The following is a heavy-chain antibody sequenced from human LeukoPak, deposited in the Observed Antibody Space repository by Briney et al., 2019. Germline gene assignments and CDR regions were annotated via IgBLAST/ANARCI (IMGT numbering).Heavy chain of an antibody. V-gene: IGHV3-23*01. CDR2: ISGSGGST. CDR1: GFTFSSYS. J-gene: IGHJ4*02. Sequence: PGGSLRLSCTASGFTFSSYSMSWVRQAPGKGLEWVSAISGSGGSTYYADSVKGRFTISRDNSKNTLYLQMNSLRAEDTAVYSCAKDTEHTYYYDSSGYPGVYWGQGTLVTVSS. CDR3: AKDTEHTYYYDSSGYPGVY. D-gene: IGHD3-22*01.